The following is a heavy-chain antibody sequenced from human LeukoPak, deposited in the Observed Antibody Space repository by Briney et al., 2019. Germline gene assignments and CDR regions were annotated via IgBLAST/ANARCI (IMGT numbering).Heavy chain of an antibody. D-gene: IGHD6-13*01. CDR3: ARAIAAAASPYYYYGMDV. Sequence: SEILSLTCTVSGGSISSSSYYWGWIRQPPGKGLEWIGSIYYSGSTYYNPSLKSRVTISVDTSKNLFSLKLSSVTAADTAVYYCARAIAAAASPYYYYGMDVWGQGTTVTVSS. J-gene: IGHJ6*02. V-gene: IGHV4-39*07. CDR1: GGSISSSSYY. CDR2: IYYSGST.